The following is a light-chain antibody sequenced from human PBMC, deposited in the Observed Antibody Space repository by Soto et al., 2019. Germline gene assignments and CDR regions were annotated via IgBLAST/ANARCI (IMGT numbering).Light chain of an antibody. Sequence: SYELTQPLSVSVAPGQTARIMCGGNNIESKSVHWYQQKAGQAPVLVVYADDDRPSGIPERFSGSNSGNTATLTITRVEAGDEADYFCQVWDSSRDLHVFGSGTKLTVL. CDR2: ADD. CDR1: NIESKS. CDR3: QVWDSSRDLHV. J-gene: IGLJ1*01. V-gene: IGLV3-21*02.